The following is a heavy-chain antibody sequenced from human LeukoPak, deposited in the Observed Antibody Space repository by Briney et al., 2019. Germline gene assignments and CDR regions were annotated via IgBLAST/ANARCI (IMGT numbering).Heavy chain of an antibody. CDR2: IYYSGST. CDR3: ARLYSGIAVAGFDY. Sequence: SETLSLTCTVSGGSLSSSSYYWGWIRQPPGKGLEWIGSIYYSGSTYYNPSLKSRVTISVDTSKNQFSLKLSSVTAADTAVYYCARLYSGIAVAGFDYWGQGTLVTVSS. V-gene: IGHV4-39*01. J-gene: IGHJ4*02. D-gene: IGHD6-19*01. CDR1: GGSLSSSSYY.